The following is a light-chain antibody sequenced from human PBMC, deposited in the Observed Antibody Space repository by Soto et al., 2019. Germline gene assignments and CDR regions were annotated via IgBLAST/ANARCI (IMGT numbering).Light chain of an antibody. Sequence: DIQMTQSPSTLSASVGDRVTITCRASQSISTWLAWYQQKPGKPPNLLISKASSLESGVPSRFSGSGSGTEFTLTISSLQPDDFATYFCQQYATYSWTFGQGTKVEIK. CDR2: KAS. CDR1: QSISTW. V-gene: IGKV1-5*03. CDR3: QQYATYSWT. J-gene: IGKJ1*01.